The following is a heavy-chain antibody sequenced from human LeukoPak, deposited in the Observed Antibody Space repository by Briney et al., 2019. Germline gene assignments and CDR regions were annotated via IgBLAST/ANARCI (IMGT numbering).Heavy chain of an antibody. CDR3: ARAYQLLYYMDV. Sequence: GGSLRLSCAASGFTFSSYSMNWVRQAPGKGLKWVSSISSSSSYIYYADSVKGRFTISRDNAKNSLYLQMNSLRAEDTAVYYCARAYQLLYYMDVWGKGTTVTVSS. D-gene: IGHD2-2*01. V-gene: IGHV3-21*01. CDR2: ISSSSSYI. CDR1: GFTFSSYS. J-gene: IGHJ6*03.